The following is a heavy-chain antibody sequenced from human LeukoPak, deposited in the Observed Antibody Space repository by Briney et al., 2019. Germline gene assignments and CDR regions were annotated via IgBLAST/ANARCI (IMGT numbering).Heavy chain of an antibody. D-gene: IGHD3-3*01. J-gene: IGHJ5*02. V-gene: IGHV4-59*01. CDR3: ARSNYDFWSGLGSPVDWFDP. Sequence: SETLSLTCTVSGGSISSYYWSWIRQPPGKGLEWIGYIYYSGSTNYNPSLKSRVTISVDTSKNQFSLKLSSVTAADTAVYYCARSNYDFWSGLGSPVDWFDPWGQGTLVTVSS. CDR1: GGSISSYY. CDR2: IYYSGST.